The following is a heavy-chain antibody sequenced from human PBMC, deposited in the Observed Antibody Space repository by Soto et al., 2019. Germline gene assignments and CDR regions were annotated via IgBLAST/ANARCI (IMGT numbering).Heavy chain of an antibody. CDR3: ARVPMPAYYYGMDV. CDR2: IYHSGST. D-gene: IGHD2-2*01. Sequence: SETLSLTCTVSGGSISSGDYYLSWIRQPPGKGLEWIGYIYHSGSTYYNPSLKSRVTISVDRSKNQFSLKLSSVTAADTAVYYCARVPMPAYYYGMDVWGQGTTVTVSS. J-gene: IGHJ6*02. V-gene: IGHV4-30-2*01. CDR1: GGSISSGDYY.